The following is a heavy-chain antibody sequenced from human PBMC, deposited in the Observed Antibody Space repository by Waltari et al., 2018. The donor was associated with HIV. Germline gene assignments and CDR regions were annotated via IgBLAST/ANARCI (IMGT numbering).Heavy chain of an antibody. J-gene: IGHJ5*02. Sequence: HVQLVPSRAEVKQPGPSVKVSCTASGYTFTSYVISCVRQAPGHGLECMGWNSAYNGNTNYAQKLQGRVTMTTDTSTSTAYMELRSLRSDGTAVYYCARDEGGSYFPNWFDPWGQGTLVTVSS. CDR2: NSAYNGNT. D-gene: IGHD1-26*01. CDR1: GYTFTSYV. V-gene: IGHV1-18*01. CDR3: ARDEGGSYFPNWFDP.